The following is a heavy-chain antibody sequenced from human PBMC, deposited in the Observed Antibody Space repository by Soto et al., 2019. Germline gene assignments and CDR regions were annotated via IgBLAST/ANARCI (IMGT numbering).Heavy chain of an antibody. CDR1: GGSISSDY. V-gene: IGHV4-59*08. D-gene: IGHD6-6*01. CDR2: IYYSGTT. J-gene: IGHJ5*02. Sequence: SETRSLTCIVSGGSISSDYWSWIRQPPGKGLEWIGYIYYSGTTNKNPSLRSRVSISLDTSKNQFSLKLSSVTAADTAIYYCARGSEYSSSSGPWFDPWGQGTLVTVSS. CDR3: ARGSEYSSSSGPWFDP.